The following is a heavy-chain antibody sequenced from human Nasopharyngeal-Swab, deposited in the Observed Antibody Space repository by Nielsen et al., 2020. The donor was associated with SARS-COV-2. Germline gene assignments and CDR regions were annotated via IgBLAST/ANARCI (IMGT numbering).Heavy chain of an antibody. CDR2: IKQDGSEK. V-gene: IGHV3-7*01. J-gene: IGHJ6*02. Sequence: GESLNISCAASGFTFSSYWMSWVRQAPGKGLEWVANIKQDGSEKYYVDSVKGRFTISRDNAKNSLSLQMNSMRAEDTAVYYCARDSDSSGYYLDPYYYGMDVWGQGTTVTVSS. D-gene: IGHD3-22*01. CDR1: GFTFSSYW. CDR3: ARDSDSSGYYLDPYYYGMDV.